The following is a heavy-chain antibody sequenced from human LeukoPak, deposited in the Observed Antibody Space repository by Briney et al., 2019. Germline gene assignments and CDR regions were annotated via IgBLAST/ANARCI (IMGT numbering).Heavy chain of an antibody. CDR2: ISSNGGTT. D-gene: IGHD6-19*01. CDR1: GFTFRKDS. J-gene: IGHJ4*02. V-gene: IGHV3-64D*06. CDR3: VKDSKAVADAFDY. Sequence: PGGSLRLSCSASGFTFRKDSMHWVRQTPGKGLQYVSAISSNGGTTYYADSVKGRFTISRDNSKNTLYLQMSRLRPEDTALYYCVKDSKAVADAFDYWGQGTLVTVSS.